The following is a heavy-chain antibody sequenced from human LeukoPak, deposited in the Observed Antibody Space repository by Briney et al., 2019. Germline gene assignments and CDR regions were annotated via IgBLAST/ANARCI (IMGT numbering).Heavy chain of an antibody. Sequence: KPGASVKVSCKASGYTFTTYAINWVRQAPGQGLEWMGWINTDTGNPTYAQDFTGQFVFSLDTSVSTAYLQISSLKAEDTAVYYCVRGGGRYCDSTTCYSVYYLGYWGQGTLVTVSS. V-gene: IGHV7-4-1*02. D-gene: IGHD2-2*01. J-gene: IGHJ4*02. CDR3: VRGGGRYCDSTTCYSVYYLGY. CDR1: GYTFTTYA. CDR2: INTDTGNP.